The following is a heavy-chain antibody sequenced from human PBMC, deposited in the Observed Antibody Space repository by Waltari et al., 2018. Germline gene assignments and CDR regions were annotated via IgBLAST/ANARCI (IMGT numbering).Heavy chain of an antibody. J-gene: IGHJ3*02. CDR2: ISSSGSTI. D-gene: IGHD3-22*01. CDR3: ARGDYYDSSGYYLGAFDI. Sequence: EVQLVESGGGLVQPGGSLRLSCAASGFTFSSYEMNWVRQAPGKGLEWVSYISSSGSTIYYADSVKGRFTISRDNAKNSLYLQMNSLRAEDTAVYYCARGDYYDSSGYYLGAFDIWGQGTMVTVSS. V-gene: IGHV3-48*03. CDR1: GFTFSSYE.